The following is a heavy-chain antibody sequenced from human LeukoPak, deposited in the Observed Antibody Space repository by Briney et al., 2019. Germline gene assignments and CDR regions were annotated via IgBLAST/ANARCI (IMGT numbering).Heavy chain of an antibody. J-gene: IGHJ6*02. Sequence: GGSLRLSCAASRFTFSAYSMTWVRQAPGKGLEWVSAISGSGGNTYYADSVKGRFTISRDNSKNTLCLQMNSLRAEDTAAYYCARGGILYGMDVWGQGTTVTVSS. CDR3: ARGGILYGMDV. CDR2: ISGSGGNT. D-gene: IGHD6-13*01. CDR1: RFTFSAYS. V-gene: IGHV3-23*01.